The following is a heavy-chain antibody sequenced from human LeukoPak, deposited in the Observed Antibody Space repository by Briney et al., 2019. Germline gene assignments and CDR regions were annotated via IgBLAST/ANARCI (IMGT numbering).Heavy chain of an antibody. V-gene: IGHV4-30-4*01. CDR2: IYYSGST. CDR1: GGSISSYY. Sequence: PSETLSLTCTVSGGSISSYYWSWIRQPPGKGLEWIGYIYYSGSTYYNPSLKSRVTISVDTSKNQFSLKLSSVTAADTAVYYCASQAFWSGYFRDYWGQGTLVTVSS. J-gene: IGHJ4*02. D-gene: IGHD3-3*01. CDR3: ASQAFWSGYFRDY.